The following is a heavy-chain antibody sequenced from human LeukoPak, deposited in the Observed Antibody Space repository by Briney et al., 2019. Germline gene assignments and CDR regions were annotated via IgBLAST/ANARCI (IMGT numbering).Heavy chain of an antibody. CDR1: GGSINFDNYY. D-gene: IGHD6-13*01. V-gene: IGHV4-61*02. J-gene: IGHJ6*03. CDR3: ARGPREDSSSARVYYYMDV. CDR2: VYTSGST. Sequence: NPSETLSLTCTVSGGSINFDNYYWSWIRQPAGKGLEWIGRVYTSGSTTYNPSLKSRVTISVDTSKNQFSLKLSSVTAADTAVYYCARGPREDSSSARVYYYMDVWGKGTTVTVSS.